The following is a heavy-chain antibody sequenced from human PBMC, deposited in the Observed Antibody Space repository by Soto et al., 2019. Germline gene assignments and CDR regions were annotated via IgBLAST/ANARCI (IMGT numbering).Heavy chain of an antibody. J-gene: IGHJ4*02. CDR2: IYYSGST. V-gene: IGHV4-39*01. CDR1: DGSISSSSYY. CDR3: ARHTTAMVTAIDY. Sequence: PSETLSLTCTVSDGSISSSSYYWGWIRQPPGKGLEWIGSIYYSGSTYYNPSLKSRVTISVDTSKNQFSLKLSSVTAADTAVYYCARHTTAMVTAIDYWGQGTLVTVSS. D-gene: IGHD5-18*01.